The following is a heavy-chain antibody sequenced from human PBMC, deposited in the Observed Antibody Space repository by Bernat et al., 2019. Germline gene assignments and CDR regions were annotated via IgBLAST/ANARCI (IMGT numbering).Heavy chain of an antibody. J-gene: IGHJ4*02. CDR1: GFTFSSYS. D-gene: IGHD4-17*01. CDR2: ISSSSYI. CDR3: ARAWSVTTVTQDPPDY. V-gene: IGHV3-21*01. Sequence: EVQLVESGGGLVKPGGSLRLSCAASGFTFSSYSMNWVRQAPGKGLEWVSSISSSSYIYYADSVKGRFTISRDNAKNSLYLQMNSLRAEDTAVYYCARAWSVTTVTQDPPDYWGQGTLVTVSS.